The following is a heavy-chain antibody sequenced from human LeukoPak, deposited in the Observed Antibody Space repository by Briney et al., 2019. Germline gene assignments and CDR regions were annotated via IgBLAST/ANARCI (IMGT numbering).Heavy chain of an antibody. CDR2: INHSGST. J-gene: IGHJ4*02. D-gene: IGHD1-26*01. CDR3: ARWEGGSHYDFDY. CDR1: GGSFCGYY. V-gene: IGHV4-34*01. Sequence: PSETLSLTCAVYGGSFCGYYWRWIPQPPGKALEGIGEINHSGSTNYNPSLKSRVTISVDTSKNQFSLKLSSVTAADTAVYYCARWEGGSHYDFDYRGQGTLVTVSS.